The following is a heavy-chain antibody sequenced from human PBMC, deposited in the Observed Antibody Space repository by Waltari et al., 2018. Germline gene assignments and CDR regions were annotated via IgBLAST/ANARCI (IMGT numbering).Heavy chain of an antibody. D-gene: IGHD3-16*01. Sequence: EVQLVESGGGLVQPGGSLRLSCAASGFTFSRNWMSWVRQAPGKGLEWVVNIKHDGSEEWFVDSVKGRFTISRDNAKNLMWLQMNSLRAEDTAVYYCARDAARGTIDYWGQGTLVTVSS. CDR2: IKHDGSEE. J-gene: IGHJ4*02. CDR3: ARDAARGTIDY. V-gene: IGHV3-7*03. CDR1: GFTFSRNW.